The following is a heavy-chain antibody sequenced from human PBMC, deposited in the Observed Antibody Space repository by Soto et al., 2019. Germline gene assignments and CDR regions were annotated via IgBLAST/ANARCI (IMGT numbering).Heavy chain of an antibody. D-gene: IGHD3-10*01. J-gene: IGHJ6*02. CDR3: ARGGMVRGVIIKPVHYDCMDV. Sequence: QVQLVQSGAEVKKPGSSVKVSCKASGGTFSSYAISWVRQAPGQGLEWMGGIITIFGTANYAQKFQGRVTITADEYTSTAYMDLSSVRSEDTAVYYCARGGMVRGVIIKPVHYDCMDVWGQGTTVTVSS. CDR2: IITIFGTA. CDR1: GGTFSSYA. V-gene: IGHV1-69*01.